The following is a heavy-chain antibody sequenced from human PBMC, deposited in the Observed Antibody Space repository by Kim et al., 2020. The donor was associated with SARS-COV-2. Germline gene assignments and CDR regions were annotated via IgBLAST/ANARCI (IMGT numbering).Heavy chain of an antibody. J-gene: IGHJ5*02. CDR3: ASRYCSGGSCSFDP. V-gene: IGHV1-2*06. CDR1: GYTFTGYY. CDR2: INPNSGGT. Sequence: ASVKVSCKASGYTFTGYYMHWVRQAPGQGLEWMGRINPNSGGTNYAQKFQGRVTMTRDTSISTAYMELSRLRSDDTAVYYCASRYCSGGSCSFDPWGQGTLVTVSS. D-gene: IGHD2-15*01.